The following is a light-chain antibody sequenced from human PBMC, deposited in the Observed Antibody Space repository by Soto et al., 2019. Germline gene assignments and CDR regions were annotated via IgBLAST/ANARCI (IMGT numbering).Light chain of an antibody. J-gene: IGLJ2*01. V-gene: IGLV2-23*02. CDR3: CSYAGRSNVV. CDR2: KVN. CDR1: SGDVGTYNL. Sequence: QSALTQPASVSGSPGQSITISCTGTSGDVGTYNLVSWYQQHPGRAPTLIIFKVNKRPAGVSNRLSGSKSGNTASLAISGLQADDAADYHCCSYAGRSNVVCGGGTKLTVL.